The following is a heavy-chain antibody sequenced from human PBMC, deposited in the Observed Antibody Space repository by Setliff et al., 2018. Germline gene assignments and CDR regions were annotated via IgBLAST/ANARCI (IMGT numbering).Heavy chain of an antibody. CDR2: LYYRGST. J-gene: IGHJ4*02. CDR3: ARDRITIFGVVIPFDY. V-gene: IGHV4-39*07. D-gene: IGHD3-3*01. Sequence: LSLTCTVSGGSISSSSYYWGWLRQPPGKGLEWIGSLYYRGSTYYNPSLKSRVTISVDTSKDQFSLKLSSVTAADTAVYYCARDRITIFGVVIPFDYWGQGTLVTVSS. CDR1: GGSISSSSYY.